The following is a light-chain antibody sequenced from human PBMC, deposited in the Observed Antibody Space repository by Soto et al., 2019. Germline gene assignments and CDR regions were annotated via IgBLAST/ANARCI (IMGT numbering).Light chain of an antibody. J-gene: IGKJ2*01. V-gene: IGKV3-15*01. Sequence: EIVMTQSPATLSVSPGERATLSCRASQSISGELAWYQQKPGQPPRLLIYGASTRATGVPARFTGSGSGSEFTLTISGLQSDDFAVYYCQQGHNWPLTFGQGTRLE. CDR2: GAS. CDR1: QSISGE. CDR3: QQGHNWPLT.